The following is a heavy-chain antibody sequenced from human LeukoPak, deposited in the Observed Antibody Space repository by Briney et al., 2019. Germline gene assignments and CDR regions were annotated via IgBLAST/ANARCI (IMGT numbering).Heavy chain of an antibody. D-gene: IGHD3-22*01. CDR2: INHSGST. Sequence: SETLSLTCAVYGGSFSGYYWSWIRQPPGKGLEWIGEINHSGSTNYNPSLKSRVTISVDTSKNQFSLKLSSVTAADTAVYYCAREVADDSSGYYYPHAFDIWGQGTMVTVSS. V-gene: IGHV4-34*01. CDR1: GGSFSGYY. J-gene: IGHJ3*02. CDR3: AREVADDSSGYYYPHAFDI.